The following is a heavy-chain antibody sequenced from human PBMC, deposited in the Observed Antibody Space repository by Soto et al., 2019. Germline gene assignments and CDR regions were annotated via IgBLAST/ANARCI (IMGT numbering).Heavy chain of an antibody. J-gene: IGHJ5*02. Sequence: EVQLLESGGGLVQPGGSLRLSCAASGFTFSSYAMSWVRQAPGKGLEWVSAISGSGGSTYYADSVKGRFTISRDNSKKTLYLQMNSLRAEDTAVYYCTRAAWDCTSASCLINHLGQGTLVTVSS. CDR3: TRAAWDCTSASCLINH. CDR1: GFTFSSYA. CDR2: ISGSGGST. D-gene: IGHD2-2*01. V-gene: IGHV3-23*01.